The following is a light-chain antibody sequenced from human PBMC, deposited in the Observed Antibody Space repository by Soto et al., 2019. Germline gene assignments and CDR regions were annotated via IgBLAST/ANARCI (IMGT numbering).Light chain of an antibody. V-gene: IGKV3-11*01. CDR3: QQRHTWPTT. CDR2: EAS. Sequence: EIVLTQSPATLSLSPGERATLSCRASQFINTYVAWYQHRPGQGPRLLIYEASKRATGIPARFSGSESGTDFTLTISSLEPEDFGIYYCQQRHTWPTTFGGGAKVEI. J-gene: IGKJ4*01. CDR1: QFINTY.